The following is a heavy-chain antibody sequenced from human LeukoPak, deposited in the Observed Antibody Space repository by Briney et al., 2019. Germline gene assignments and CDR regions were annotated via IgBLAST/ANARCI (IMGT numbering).Heavy chain of an antibody. Sequence: SETLSLTCTVSGGSITSHYWSWIRQPPGKGLEWIGYIYYSGSTNYNPSLKSRVTISVDTSKNQFSLKLSSVTAADTAVYYCARGAYCGGDCYSSFGYYYMGVWGKGTTVTVSS. CDR2: IYYSGST. D-gene: IGHD2-21*02. CDR1: GGSITSHY. CDR3: ARGAYCGGDCYSSFGYYYMGV. J-gene: IGHJ6*03. V-gene: IGHV4-59*11.